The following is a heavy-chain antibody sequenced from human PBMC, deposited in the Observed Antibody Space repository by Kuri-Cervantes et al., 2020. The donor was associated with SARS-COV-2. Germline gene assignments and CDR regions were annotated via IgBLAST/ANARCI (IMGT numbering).Heavy chain of an antibody. V-gene: IGHV3-53*01. CDR2: IYSGGST. CDR1: GFTVSSNY. CDR3: ARSIIAVAGFGGRDY. D-gene: IGHD6-19*01. J-gene: IGHJ4*02. Sequence: GGSLRLSCAASGFTVSSNYMSWVRQAPGKGLEWVSVIYSGGSTYYADSVKGRITISRDNSKNTLYLQMNSLRAEDTAVYYCARSIIAVAGFGGRDYWGQGTLVTVSS.